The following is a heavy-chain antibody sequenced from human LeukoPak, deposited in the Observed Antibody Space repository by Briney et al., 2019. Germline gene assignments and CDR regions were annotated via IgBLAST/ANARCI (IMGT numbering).Heavy chain of an antibody. CDR3: ARVRYSSSLQGRPFEWFDP. CDR2: IYYSGST. V-gene: IGHV4-59*01. D-gene: IGHD6-13*01. J-gene: IGHJ5*02. Sequence: SETLSLTCTVSGGSISSYYWSWIRQPPGKGLEWIGYIYYSGSTNYNPSLKSRVTISVDTSKNQFSLKLSSVTAADTAVYYCARVRYSSSLQGRPFEWFDPWGQGTLVTVSS. CDR1: GGSISSYY.